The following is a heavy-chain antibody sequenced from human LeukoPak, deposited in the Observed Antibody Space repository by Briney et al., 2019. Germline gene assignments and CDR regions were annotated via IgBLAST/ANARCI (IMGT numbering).Heavy chain of an antibody. CDR1: GFTLRSYS. J-gene: IGHJ3*02. D-gene: IGHD3-22*01. Sequence: GGSLRLSCAASGFTLRSYSMSWVRQAPGKGLEWVSSINWGSNHIYYADAVQGRFTISRDNAKNSLYLQMNSLRAEDTAVYYCAKASMIVVLKGADIWGQGTMVTVSS. CDR2: INWGSNHI. CDR3: AKASMIVVLKGADI. V-gene: IGHV3-21*04.